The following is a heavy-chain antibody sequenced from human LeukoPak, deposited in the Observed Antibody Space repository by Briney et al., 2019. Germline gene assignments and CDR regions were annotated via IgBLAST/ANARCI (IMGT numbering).Heavy chain of an antibody. CDR3: ARNNDYGDYGYFDL. J-gene: IGHJ2*01. V-gene: IGHV4-31*03. Sequence: PSETLSLTCTVAGGSISSGGYYWSWIRQHPGKGLEWIGFTYSSGSTYYNPSLNSRVTVSVATSTYQFSLKLSSVTAADTAVYYCARNNDYGDYGYFDLWGRGTLVTVSS. CDR1: GGSISSGGYY. CDR2: TYSSGST. D-gene: IGHD4-17*01.